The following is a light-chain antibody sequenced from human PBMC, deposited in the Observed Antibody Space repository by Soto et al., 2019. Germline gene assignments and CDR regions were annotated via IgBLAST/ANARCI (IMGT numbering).Light chain of an antibody. Sequence: SQVTQSPSTLSGSVGGRFTITCLAIQTISSWLEWYQQKAGKAPKLLIYQASTLKSGVPSRFSGSGSGTEFTLTISSLQPDDFGTYYCQHYNSYSEAFGQGTKVDI. CDR1: QTISSW. CDR2: QAS. J-gene: IGKJ1*01. CDR3: QHYNSYSEA. V-gene: IGKV1-5*03.